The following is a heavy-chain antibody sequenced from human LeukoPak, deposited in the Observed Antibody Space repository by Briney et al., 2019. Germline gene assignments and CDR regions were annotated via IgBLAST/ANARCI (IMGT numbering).Heavy chain of an antibody. V-gene: IGHV3-48*01. CDR1: GFTFSGYS. CDR3: ATDREDYDSSGYYLSDAFDI. D-gene: IGHD3-22*01. CDR2: ISSSSATI. Sequence: PGGSLRLSCAVSGFTFSGYSMKWVRQAPGKRLEWVSYISSSSATIYHADSVKGRFTVSRDNAKNSLYLQMDSLRVEDTAVYYCATDREDYDSSGYYLSDAFDIWGQGTMVTVSS. J-gene: IGHJ3*02.